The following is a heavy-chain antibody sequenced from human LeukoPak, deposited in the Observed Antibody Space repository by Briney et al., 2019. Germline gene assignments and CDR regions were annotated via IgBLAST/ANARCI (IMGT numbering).Heavy chain of an antibody. J-gene: IGHJ4*02. Sequence: PSETLSLTCAIYGGSFSGYYWSWIRQPPGKGLEWIGYIYYSGSTSYNPSLKSRVTISVDTSRTQFSLKLSSVTAADTAVHYCARGQQLEQYYFDFWGQGTLVTVSS. V-gene: IGHV4-59*01. CDR2: IYYSGST. CDR3: ARGQQLEQYYFDF. CDR1: GGSFSGYY. D-gene: IGHD6-13*01.